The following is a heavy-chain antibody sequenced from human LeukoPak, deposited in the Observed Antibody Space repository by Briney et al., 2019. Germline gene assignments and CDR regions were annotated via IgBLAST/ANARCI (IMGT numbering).Heavy chain of an antibody. CDR2: INPSGGST. CDR3: ARDDYYGSGSLF. CDR1: GYTFTSYY. J-gene: IGHJ4*02. D-gene: IGHD3-10*01. V-gene: IGHV1-46*01. Sequence: ASVKVSCKASGYTFTSYYMHWVRQAPGQGLEWMGIINPSGGSTSYAQKFQGRVTMTRDTSISTAYMELSRLRSDDTAVYYCARDDYYGSGSLFWGQGTLVTVSS.